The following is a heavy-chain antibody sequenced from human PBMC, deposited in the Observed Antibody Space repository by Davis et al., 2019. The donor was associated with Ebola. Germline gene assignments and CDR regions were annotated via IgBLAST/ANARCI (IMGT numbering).Heavy chain of an antibody. D-gene: IGHD1-26*01. CDR1: GFTFSSYW. J-gene: IGHJ4*02. CDR2: IKQDGSEK. Sequence: GESLKISCAASGFTFSSYWMSWVRQAPGKGLEWVANIKQDGSEKYYVDSVKGRFTISRDNAKNSLYLQMNSLRAEDTAVYYCASVVVGATIHWVQGTLVTVSS. CDR3: ASVVVGATIH. V-gene: IGHV3-7*01.